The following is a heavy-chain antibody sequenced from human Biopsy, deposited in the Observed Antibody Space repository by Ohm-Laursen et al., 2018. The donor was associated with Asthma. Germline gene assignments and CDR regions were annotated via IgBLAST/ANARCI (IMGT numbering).Heavy chain of an antibody. CDR3: SRDFTIGSGSPFHF. J-gene: IGHJ4*02. CDR2: ISSLSRYI. CDR1: GFDLRDYT. D-gene: IGHD3-10*01. V-gene: IGHV3-21*01. Sequence: SLRPSCAAAGFDLRDYTMNWVRQAPGKGLEWVASISSLSRYIYHATSLRGRLTISRDNAKRSLYLQMDSLRGDDTAVYYCSRDFTIGSGSPFHFWGRGTLVAVSS.